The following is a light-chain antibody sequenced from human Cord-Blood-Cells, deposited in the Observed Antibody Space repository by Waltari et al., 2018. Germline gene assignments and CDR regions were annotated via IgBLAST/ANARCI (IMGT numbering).Light chain of an antibody. Sequence: QSALTQPASVSGSPGQSITISCTGTSSDVGGYNYVSWYQQHPGKAPKLMIYDVSNRPSGVSNRISGSQSGNTASLTISGLQAEDEADYYCSSYTSSSTNWVFGGGTKLTVL. CDR2: DVS. CDR1: SSDVGGYNY. J-gene: IGLJ3*02. CDR3: SSYTSSSTNWV. V-gene: IGLV2-14*03.